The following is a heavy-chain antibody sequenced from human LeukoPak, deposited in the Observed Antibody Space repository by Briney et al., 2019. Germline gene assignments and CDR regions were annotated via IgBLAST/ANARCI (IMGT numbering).Heavy chain of an antibody. D-gene: IGHD5-24*01. V-gene: IGHV3-23*01. J-gene: IGHJ3*02. CDR1: GFTFSTFA. CDR3: AKSGDGGDAFDI. Sequence: GGSLRLSCAAAGFTFSTFAMIWVRQPPGKGLEWVSSIFPSGGEIHYAGCVRGRITISRDHSKITLYLQMNSLRAEDTGVYYCAKSGDGGDAFDIWGQGTMVTVSS. CDR2: IFPSGGEI.